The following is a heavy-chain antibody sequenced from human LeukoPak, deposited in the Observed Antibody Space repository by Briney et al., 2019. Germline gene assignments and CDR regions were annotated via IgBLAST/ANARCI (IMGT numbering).Heavy chain of an antibody. V-gene: IGHV3-33*08. D-gene: IGHD6-19*01. Sequence: GGSLRLSCVASGFTFSTYAMSWVRQAPGKGLEWVAVIWYDGSNKYYADSVKGRFTISRDNSKNTLYLQMNSLRAEDTAVYYCARDDSGWPDYWGQGTLVTVSS. J-gene: IGHJ4*02. CDR3: ARDDSGWPDY. CDR1: GFTFSTYA. CDR2: IWYDGSNK.